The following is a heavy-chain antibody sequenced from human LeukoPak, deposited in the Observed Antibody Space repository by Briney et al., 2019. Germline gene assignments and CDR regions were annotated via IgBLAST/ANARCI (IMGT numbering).Heavy chain of an antibody. D-gene: IGHD4-17*01. CDR2: IYYNGST. Sequence: SETLSLTCTVSGGSISSGDYYWSWIRQPPGKGLEWIGYIYYNGSTYYNPSLKSRVTISADTSKNQFSLKLSSVTAADAAVYYCARDRNDYGDYGIDYWGQGTLVTVSS. J-gene: IGHJ4*02. CDR1: GGSISSGDYY. V-gene: IGHV4-30-4*01. CDR3: ARDRNDYGDYGIDY.